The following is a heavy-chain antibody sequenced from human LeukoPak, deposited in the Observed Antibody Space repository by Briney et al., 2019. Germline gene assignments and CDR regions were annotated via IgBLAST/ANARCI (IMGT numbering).Heavy chain of an antibody. Sequence: GGSLRLSCAASGFTFSSYSMNWVRQAPGKGLEWVSSISSSSSYIYYADSVKGRFTISRDNAKNSLYLQMNSLRAEDTAVYYCARPPGSTTATVSYWYFDLWGRGTLVTVSS. J-gene: IGHJ2*01. CDR1: GFTFSSYS. CDR2: ISSSSSYI. D-gene: IGHD4-17*01. CDR3: ARPPGSTTATVSYWYFDL. V-gene: IGHV3-21*01.